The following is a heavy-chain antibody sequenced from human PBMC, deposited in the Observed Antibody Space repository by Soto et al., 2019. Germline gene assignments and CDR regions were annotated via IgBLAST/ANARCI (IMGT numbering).Heavy chain of an antibody. CDR1: GFLFNDYA. Sequence: DVQLLESGGGLVPPGGSLRLSCAASGFLFNDYAMTWVRQAPGKGLEWVSAISGNGRNEYYADSVKGRFTISRDSSENMMSLQMNGLRAEDTAKYYCVKGMNYYYYYMYVWGKGTTVTVSS. CDR2: ISGNGRNE. CDR3: VKGMNYYYYYMYV. J-gene: IGHJ6*03. V-gene: IGHV3-23*01.